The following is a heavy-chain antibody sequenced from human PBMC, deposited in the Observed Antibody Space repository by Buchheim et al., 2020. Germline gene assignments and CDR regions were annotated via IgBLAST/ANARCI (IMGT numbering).Heavy chain of an antibody. V-gene: IGHV3-33*01. CDR2: VWHGGDVK. CDR1: GFTFKTYG. D-gene: IGHD3-10*01. Sequence: QVQLVESGGGVVQPGGSLRLSCAASGFTFKTYGMHWVRQAPGKGLEWVAVVWHGGDVKDYAGFVEGRFTVSSDNSKKTLYLQMNGLRAEDTGVYYCVRGSNDWVGVDYWGQGAL. J-gene: IGHJ4*02. CDR3: VRGSNDWVGVDY.